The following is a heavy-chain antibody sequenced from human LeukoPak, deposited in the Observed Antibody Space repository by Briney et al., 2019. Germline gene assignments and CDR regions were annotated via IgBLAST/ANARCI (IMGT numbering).Heavy chain of an antibody. CDR1: GDSVSSNSAA. V-gene: IGHV6-1*01. CDR2: TYYRSKWYN. CDR3: ARGAAAAGDYYYYMDV. Sequence: SQTLSLTCAISGDSVSSNSAAGNWIRQSPSRGLEWLGRTYYRSKWYNDYAVSVKSRITINPDTSKNQFSLQLNSVTPEDTAVYYCARGAAAAGDYYYYMDVWGKGTTVTVSS. J-gene: IGHJ6*03. D-gene: IGHD6-13*01.